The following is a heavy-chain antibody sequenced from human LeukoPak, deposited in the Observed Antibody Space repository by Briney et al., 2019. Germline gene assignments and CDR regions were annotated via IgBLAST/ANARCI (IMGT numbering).Heavy chain of an antibody. D-gene: IGHD6-25*01. V-gene: IGHV4-34*01. CDR2: INHSGST. Sequence: SETLSLTCAVYGGSFSGYYCSWIRQPPGKGLEWIGEINHSGSTYYNSSLKSRVTISLDTSKNQFSLKLSSVTAADAAVYYCAYSSGSIEYWGQGTLVTVSS. CDR1: GGSFSGYY. CDR3: AYSSGSIEY. J-gene: IGHJ4*02.